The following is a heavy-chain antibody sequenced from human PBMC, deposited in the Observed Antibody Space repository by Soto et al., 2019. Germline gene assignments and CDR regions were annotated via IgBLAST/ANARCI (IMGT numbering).Heavy chain of an antibody. J-gene: IGHJ5*02. V-gene: IGHV1-8*01. CDR2: MNPNSGNT. CDR3: ARERSAAGTGWFDP. Sequence: QVQLVQSGAEVKKPGASVKVSCKASGYTFTSYDINWVRQATGQGLEWMGWMNPNSGNTGYAQKFQGRVTMTRNISISTAYMELSSLRSEDTAVYYCARERSAAGTGWFDPWGLGILVTVSS. CDR1: GYTFTSYD. D-gene: IGHD6-13*01.